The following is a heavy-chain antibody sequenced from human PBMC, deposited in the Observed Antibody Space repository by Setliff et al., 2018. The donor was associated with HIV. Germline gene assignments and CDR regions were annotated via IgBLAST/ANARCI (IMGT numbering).Heavy chain of an antibody. CDR1: DDSISSYY. Sequence: LSLTCTVSDDSISSYYWSWIRQPPGKGLEWIGYIYTSGSTNYNPSLKSRVTISVDTSKNQFSLKLSSVTAADTAVYYCARGQQYYYGSGSYYNYWGPGTLVTVSS. V-gene: IGHV4-59*01. D-gene: IGHD3-10*01. J-gene: IGHJ4*02. CDR2: IYTSGST. CDR3: ARGQQYYYGSGSYYNY.